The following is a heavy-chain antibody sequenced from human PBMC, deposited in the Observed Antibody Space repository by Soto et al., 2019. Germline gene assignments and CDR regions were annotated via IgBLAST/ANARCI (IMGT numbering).Heavy chain of an antibody. J-gene: IGHJ6*02. CDR3: AKLLRVNRPYYDFWSGYLGDLGAYYYYGMDV. CDR1: GFTFSSYA. V-gene: IGHV3-23*01. CDR2: ISGSGGST. Sequence: EVQLLESGGGLVQPGGSLRLSCAASGFTFSSYAMSWVRQAPGKGLEWVSAISGSGGSTYYADSVKGRFTISRDNSKKTLYLQMNSLRAEDTAVYYCAKLLRVNRPYYDFWSGYLGDLGAYYYYGMDVWGQGTTVTVSS. D-gene: IGHD3-3*01.